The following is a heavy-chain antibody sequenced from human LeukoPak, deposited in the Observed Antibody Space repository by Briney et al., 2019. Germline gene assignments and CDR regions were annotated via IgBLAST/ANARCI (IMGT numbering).Heavy chain of an antibody. CDR1: GFTFSSDA. V-gene: IGHV3-23*01. Sequence: GGSLRLSCAASGFTFSSDAMSWVRQAPGKGMEWVSSIRGSGGSKYYADSGKGRFTISRDNSKNTLYLQMNSLRAEDTDLYYCAKSRSGIAAAGTNYWGQGTLVTVSS. CDR2: IRGSGGSK. CDR3: AKSRSGIAAAGTNY. D-gene: IGHD6-13*01. J-gene: IGHJ4*02.